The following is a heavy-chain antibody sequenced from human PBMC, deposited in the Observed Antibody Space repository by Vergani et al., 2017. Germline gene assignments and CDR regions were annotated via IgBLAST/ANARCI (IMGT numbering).Heavy chain of an antibody. V-gene: IGHV4-31*11. D-gene: IGHD6-25*01. Sequence: QVQLQESGPGVVKPSQTLSLTCAVSGGSISSGDHCWTWIRQRPGKGLEWIGHIFYSGTTYDNPSLRSRLTISVDTSQNQFSLKLRSVTAADTAVYYCAWVDTXVPATSHLYYIDLWGKGTTVVVSS. CDR2: IFYSGTT. CDR3: AWVDTXVPATSHLYYIDL. CDR1: GGSISSGDHC. J-gene: IGHJ6*03.